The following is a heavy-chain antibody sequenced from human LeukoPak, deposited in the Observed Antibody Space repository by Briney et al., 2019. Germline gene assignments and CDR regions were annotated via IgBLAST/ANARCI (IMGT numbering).Heavy chain of an antibody. CDR1: GSXFSSFG. V-gene: IGHV3-48*02. J-gene: IGHJ6*02. CDR3: AKVIRGGYGMDV. CDR2: ISYSSSLT. D-gene: IGHD3-10*01. Sequence: PGGSLRLSCAASGSXFSSFGINWVRQAPGKGLEWVSYISYSSSLTDYADSVKGRFTISRDNAKNSLSLQLNSLRDEDTAVYFCAKVIRGGYGMDVWGQGTTVTVSS.